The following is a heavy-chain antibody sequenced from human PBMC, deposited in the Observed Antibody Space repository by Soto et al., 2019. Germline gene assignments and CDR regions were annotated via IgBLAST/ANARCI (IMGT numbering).Heavy chain of an antibody. J-gene: IGHJ6*02. Sequence: SQTLSLTCVISGDSVSSNSVAWNWVSQSPSRGLEWLGRTYYRSRWYNDYAVSVRSRIAINPDTSKNHFSLQLNSVTPDDTAVYYCARSEEDSDYYYYGMDVWGQGTTVTVSS. CDR3: ARSEEDSDYYYYGMDV. CDR1: GDSVSSNSVA. D-gene: IGHD2-15*01. CDR2: TYYRSRWYN. V-gene: IGHV6-1*01.